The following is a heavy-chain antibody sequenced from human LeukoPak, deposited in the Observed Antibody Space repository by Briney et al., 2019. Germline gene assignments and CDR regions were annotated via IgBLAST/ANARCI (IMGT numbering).Heavy chain of an antibody. CDR3: ARRPNGNYDAFDF. J-gene: IGHJ3*01. Sequence: SETLSLTCTFSVGFLRPKHWHALRQPPGQGLEWIAYIYYTGSTNSNPSLKSRVTISVDTSKNQFSLELSSVTAADTAVYYCARRPNGNYDAFDFWGQGTMVTVSS. V-gene: IGHV4-59*01. D-gene: IGHD1-7*01. CDR1: VGFLRPKH. CDR2: IYYTGST.